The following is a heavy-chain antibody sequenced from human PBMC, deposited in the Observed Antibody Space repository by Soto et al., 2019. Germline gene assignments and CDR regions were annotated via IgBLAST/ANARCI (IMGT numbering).Heavy chain of an antibody. CDR2: ISYDGSNK. J-gene: IGHJ2*01. CDR1: GFTFSGYA. CDR3: ARDVRSWYFDL. V-gene: IGHV3-30*03. Sequence: LRLSCAASGFTFSGYAMSWVRQAPGKGLEWVAVISYDGSNKYYADSVKDRFTISRDNSKNTLYLQMNSLRAEDTAVYFCARDVRSWYFDLWGRGT.